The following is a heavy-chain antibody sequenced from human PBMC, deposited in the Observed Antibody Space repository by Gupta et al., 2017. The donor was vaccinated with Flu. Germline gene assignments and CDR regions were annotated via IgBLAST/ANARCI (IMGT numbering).Heavy chain of an antibody. Sequence: EWVAVIWYDGSNKYYADSVKGRFTISRDNSKNTLYLQMNSLRAEDTAVYYCARDLLRTIVVVPAAIKGAFDIWGQGTMVTVSS. CDR3: ARDLLRTIVVVPAAIKGAFDI. J-gene: IGHJ3*02. D-gene: IGHD2-2*01. V-gene: IGHV3-33*01. CDR2: IWYDGSNK.